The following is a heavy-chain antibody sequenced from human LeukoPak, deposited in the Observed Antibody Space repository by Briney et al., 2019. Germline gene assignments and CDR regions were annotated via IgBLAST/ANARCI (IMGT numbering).Heavy chain of an antibody. V-gene: IGHV3-30*18. J-gene: IGHJ4*02. Sequence: GGSLRLSCAASGFTFSSYAMHWVRQAPGKGLERVAVISYDGSNKYSADSVKGRFTIPRDNSKNTLYLQMNSLRAEDTAVYYCAKGVYYYGSGSDYWGQGTLVTVSS. D-gene: IGHD3-10*01. CDR2: ISYDGSNK. CDR1: GFTFSSYA. CDR3: AKGVYYYGSGSDY.